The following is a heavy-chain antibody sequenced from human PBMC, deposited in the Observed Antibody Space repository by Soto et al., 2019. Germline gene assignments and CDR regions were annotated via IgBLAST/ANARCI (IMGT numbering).Heavy chain of an antibody. D-gene: IGHD3-10*01. J-gene: IGHJ4*02. CDR3: VREAQRGYFDY. CDR1: GGTLNNYA. Sequence: QVQLVQSGAEVKKPGSSVKVSCTASGGTLNNYAVSWVRQAPGQGLEWVGGFIPIFNSAVYAQKFELRVTITADESTSTAYMELSSLSSEDTAVYFCVREAQRGYFDYWGQGTLVTVSS. CDR2: FIPIFNSA. V-gene: IGHV1-69*01.